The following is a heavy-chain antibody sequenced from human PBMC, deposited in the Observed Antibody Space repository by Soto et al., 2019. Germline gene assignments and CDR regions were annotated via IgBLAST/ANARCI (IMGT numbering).Heavy chain of an antibody. J-gene: IGHJ5*02. CDR1: GFTVSSNY. Sequence: EVQLVETGGGLIQPGGSLRLSYAASGFTVSSNYMSWVRQAPGKGLEWVSVIYSGGSTYYADSVKGRFTISRDNSKNTLYLQMNSLRAEDAAVYYCARANSGSFFDWFDPWGQGTLVTVSS. V-gene: IGHV3-53*02. CDR3: ARANSGSFFDWFDP. CDR2: IYSGGST. D-gene: IGHD1-26*01.